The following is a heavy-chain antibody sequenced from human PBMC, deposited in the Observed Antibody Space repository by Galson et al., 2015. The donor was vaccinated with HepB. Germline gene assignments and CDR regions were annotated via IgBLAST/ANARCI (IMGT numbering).Heavy chain of an antibody. D-gene: IGHD6-19*01. CDR2: INSDGSST. Sequence: SLRLSCAASGFTFGSYWMHWVRQGPGKGLVWVSRINSDGSSTSYADSVKGRFTISRDNAKNILYLEMNNLRAEDTAVYYCARPRDSSGWQARSWFDPWGQGTLVTVSS. CDR1: GFTFGSYW. J-gene: IGHJ5*02. V-gene: IGHV3-74*01. CDR3: ARPRDSSGWQARSWFDP.